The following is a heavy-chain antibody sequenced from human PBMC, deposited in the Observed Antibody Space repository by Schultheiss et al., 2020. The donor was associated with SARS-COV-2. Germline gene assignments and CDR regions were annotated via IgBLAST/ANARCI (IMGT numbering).Heavy chain of an antibody. CDR1: GGSFSGYY. J-gene: IGHJ6*02. V-gene: IGHV4-34*01. CDR2: INHSGST. D-gene: IGHD2-2*01. Sequence: GSLRLSCAVYGGSFSGYYWSWIRQPPGKGLEWIGEINHSGSTNYNPSLKSRVTISVDTSKNQFSLKLSSVTAADTAVYYCARSDIVVVPAAMRLGMDVWGQGTTVTVSS. CDR3: ARSDIVVVPAAMRLGMDV.